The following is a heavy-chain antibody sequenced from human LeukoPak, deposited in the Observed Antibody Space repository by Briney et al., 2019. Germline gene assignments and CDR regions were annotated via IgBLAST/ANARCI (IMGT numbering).Heavy chain of an antibody. J-gene: IGHJ6*02. V-gene: IGHV3-7*03. CDR2: INHNGNVN. Sequence: SGGPLRPSCAASGLTFSSYWMNWARQAPGEGLEWVASINHNGNVNYYVDSVKGRFTISRDNAKNSLYLQMSNLRAEDTAVYFCARGGGLDVWGQGAAVTVSS. CDR3: ARGGGLDV. D-gene: IGHD3-16*01. CDR1: GLTFSSYW.